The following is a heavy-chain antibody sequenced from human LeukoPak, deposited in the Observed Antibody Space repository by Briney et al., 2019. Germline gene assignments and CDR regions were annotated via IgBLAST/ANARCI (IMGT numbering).Heavy chain of an antibody. CDR3: ARVRELGDAFDI. CDR1: GYTFTSYG. J-gene: IGHJ3*02. Sequence: ASVRVSCKASGYTFTSYGISWVRRAPGQGLEWMGWISAYNGNTNYAQKLQGRVTMTTDTSTSTAYMELRSLRSDDTAVYYCARVRELGDAFDIWGQGTMVTVSS. V-gene: IGHV1-18*01. CDR2: ISAYNGNT. D-gene: IGHD7-27*01.